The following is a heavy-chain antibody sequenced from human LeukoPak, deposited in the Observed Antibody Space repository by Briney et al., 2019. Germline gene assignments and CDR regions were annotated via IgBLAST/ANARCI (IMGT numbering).Heavy chain of an antibody. D-gene: IGHD3-22*01. V-gene: IGHV3-48*03. Sequence: PGGSLRLSCTASGFTLRSYEMHWVRQAPGKGLEWISYISGSGSATYYADSVKGRFTISRDTAKNSLYLQMNSLRAEDTALYYCARKPGVTMLDDAFDIWGQGTMSTVSS. J-gene: IGHJ3*02. CDR2: ISGSGSAT. CDR3: ARKPGVTMLDDAFDI. CDR1: GFTLRSYE.